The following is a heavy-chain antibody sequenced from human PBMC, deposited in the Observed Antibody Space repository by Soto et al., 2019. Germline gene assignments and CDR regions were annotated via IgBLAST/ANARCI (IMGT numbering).Heavy chain of an antibody. V-gene: IGHV3-66*01. CDR2: IYSGGST. Sequence: PGGSLRLSCAASGFTVSSNYMSWVRQAPGKGLEWVSVIYSGGSTYYADSVKGRFTISRDNAKNSLYLQMNSLRAEDTAVYYCAHGIQLWLSAFDIWGQGTMVTVSS. J-gene: IGHJ3*02. D-gene: IGHD5-18*01. CDR1: GFTVSSNY. CDR3: AHGIQLWLSAFDI.